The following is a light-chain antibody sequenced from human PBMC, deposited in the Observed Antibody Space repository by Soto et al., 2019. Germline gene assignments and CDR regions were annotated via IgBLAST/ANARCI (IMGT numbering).Light chain of an antibody. CDR3: GSYASATLI. CDR1: SSDIGAYDY. J-gene: IGLJ2*01. CDR2: EVT. Sequence: QSVLTQPASVSGSPGQSITISCTGTSSDIGAYDYVSWFQQYPGKAPTLLIYEVTFRPSGVSSRFSGSKSGNTASLTISGLQTEDEADYSCGSYASATLIFGGGTQVTVL. V-gene: IGLV2-14*01.